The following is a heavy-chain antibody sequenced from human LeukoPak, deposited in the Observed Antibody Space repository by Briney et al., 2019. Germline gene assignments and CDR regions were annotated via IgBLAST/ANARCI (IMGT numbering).Heavy chain of an antibody. CDR3: ARVSEDYSSGWYEEYFQY. CDR1: GFTFSRYG. CDR2: IWYDGSKK. J-gene: IGHJ1*01. V-gene: IGHV3-33*01. D-gene: IGHD6-19*01. Sequence: GGSLRLSCAASGFTFSRYGMHWVRQAPGKRLEWVAVIWYDGSKKNYADSVKGRFTISRDNSKNTLNLQMTSLRAEDTAVYYCARVSEDYSSGWYEEYFQYWGQGTLVIVSS.